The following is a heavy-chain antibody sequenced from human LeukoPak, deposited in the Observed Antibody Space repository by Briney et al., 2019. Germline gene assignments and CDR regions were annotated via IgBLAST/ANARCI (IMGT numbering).Heavy chain of an antibody. CDR1: GDSISRGHW. J-gene: IGHJ4*02. Sequence: PSETLSLTCAVSGDSISRGHWWSWVRQPPGKGLEWIGEIYHSGSTNYNASLKSRVTMSMDTSKNQFSLKLSSVTAADTAVYYCARHNPYYYDSSGVWRWGQGTLVTVSS. CDR2: IYHSGST. V-gene: IGHV4-4*02. CDR3: ARHNPYYYDSSGVWR. D-gene: IGHD3-22*01.